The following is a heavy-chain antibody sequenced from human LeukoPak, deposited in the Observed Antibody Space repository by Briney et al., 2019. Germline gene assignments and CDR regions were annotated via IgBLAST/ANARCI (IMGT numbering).Heavy chain of an antibody. CDR1: GGSISGYY. J-gene: IGHJ3*01. V-gene: IGHV4-59*01. CDR2: IYHGGST. D-gene: IGHD3-10*01. Sequence: PSETLSLTCTVSGGSISGYYWTWIRQPPGKGLEWIGYIYHGGSTTYNPSLKSRVTISVDTSKNQLSLRLSSVTAADTAVYYCARAADYYVWGQGTMVTVSS. CDR3: ARAADYYV.